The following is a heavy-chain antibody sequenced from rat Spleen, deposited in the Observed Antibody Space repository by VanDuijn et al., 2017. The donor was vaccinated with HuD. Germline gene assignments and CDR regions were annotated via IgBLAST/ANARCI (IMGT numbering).Heavy chain of an antibody. D-gene: IGHD1-3*01. CDR1: GFIFSDYD. CDR3: ARHSYGSYGWFAY. J-gene: IGHJ3*01. V-gene: IGHV5S13*01. CDR2: ISTGGDNT. Sequence: EVQLVESGGDLVQPGRSLKLSCAASGFIFSDYDMAWARQAPAKGLEWIASISTGGDNTYYLASVKGRFTIARDDAKNTPFLHMNTPRTEVTATYNCARHSYGSYGWFAYWGQGTLVTVSS.